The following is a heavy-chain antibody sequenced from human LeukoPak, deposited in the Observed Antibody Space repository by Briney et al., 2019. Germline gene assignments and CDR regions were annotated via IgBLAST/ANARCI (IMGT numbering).Heavy chain of an antibody. D-gene: IGHD6-6*01. CDR3: AKSSSLSGLNDY. Sequence: PGGSLRLSCAASGFTFSSYGMHWVRQAPGKGLEWVAVILYDGSNKYYADSVKGRFTISRDNSKNTLYLQMNSLRAEDTAVYYCAKSSSLSGLNDYWGQGTLVTVSS. V-gene: IGHV3-30*18. J-gene: IGHJ4*02. CDR1: GFTFSSYG. CDR2: ILYDGSNK.